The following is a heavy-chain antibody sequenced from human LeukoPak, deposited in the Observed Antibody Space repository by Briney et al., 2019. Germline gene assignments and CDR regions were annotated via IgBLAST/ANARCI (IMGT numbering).Heavy chain of an antibody. V-gene: IGHV4-31*03. CDR3: ARMGIIAAAGNRGDAFDI. CDR1: GGSISSGGYY. Sequence: SETLSLTCTVSGGSISSGGYYWSCIRQHPGKGLECIGYIYYSGSTYYNPSLKSRVTISVDTSKNQFSLKLSSVTAADTAVYYCARMGIIAAAGNRGDAFDIWGQGTMVTVSS. D-gene: IGHD6-13*01. J-gene: IGHJ3*02. CDR2: IYYSGST.